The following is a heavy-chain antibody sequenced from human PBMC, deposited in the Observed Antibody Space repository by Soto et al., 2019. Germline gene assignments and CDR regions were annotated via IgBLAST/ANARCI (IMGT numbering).Heavy chain of an antibody. CDR2: IYYSGST. D-gene: IGHD2-21*02. J-gene: IGHJ6*02. CDR3: ARERLVTAMGYYYYGMDV. V-gene: IGHV4-59*01. CDR1: GGYISSYY. Sequence: SETLSRTCTVCGGYISSYYWSWIRQPPGKGLEWIGYIYYSGSTNYNPSLKSRVTISVDTSKNQFSLKLSSVTAADTAVYYCARERLVTAMGYYYYGMDVWGQGTTVTVSS.